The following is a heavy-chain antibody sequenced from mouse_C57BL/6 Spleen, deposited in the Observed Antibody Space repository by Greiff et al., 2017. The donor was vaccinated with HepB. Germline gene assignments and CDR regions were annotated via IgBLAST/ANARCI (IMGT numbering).Heavy chain of an antibody. V-gene: IGHV1-55*01. CDR2: IYPGSGST. D-gene: IGHD1-1*01. CDR3: ARNYYGSSPHAMDY. Sequence: VQLQQPGAELVKPGASVKMSCKASGYTFTSYWITWVKQRPGQGLEWIGDIYPGSGSTNYNEKFKSKATLTVDTSSSTAYMQLSSLTSEDSAVYYCARNYYGSSPHAMDYWGQGTSVTVSS. J-gene: IGHJ4*01. CDR1: GYTFTSYW.